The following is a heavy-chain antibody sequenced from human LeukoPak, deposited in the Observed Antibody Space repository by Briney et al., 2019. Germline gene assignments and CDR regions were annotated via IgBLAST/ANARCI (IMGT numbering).Heavy chain of an antibody. Sequence: SETLSLTCAVYGGSFSGHYWGWIRQPPGKGLEWIGYIYYSGSTYYNPSLKSRVTISVDTSKNQFSLKLSSVTAADTAVYYCARGLGAYYDFWSGLEVGYYYGMDVWGQGTTVTVSS. CDR2: IYYSGST. J-gene: IGHJ6*02. CDR1: GGSFSGHY. CDR3: ARGLGAYYDFWSGLEVGYYYGMDV. D-gene: IGHD3-3*01. V-gene: IGHV4-34*09.